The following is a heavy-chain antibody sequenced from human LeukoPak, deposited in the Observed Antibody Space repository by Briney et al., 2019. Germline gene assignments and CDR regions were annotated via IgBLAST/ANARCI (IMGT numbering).Heavy chain of an antibody. Sequence: PGGSLRLSCRASRFSFSDYDMHWVRQAPGKGLEWVAVISYDGSRKHYTDSVEGRFTISRANSESTLFLQMNSLRTDDTSIYFCAKFAYNWNAPDGFDMWGQGTMVIVSS. CDR1: RFSFSDYD. CDR2: ISYDGSRK. J-gene: IGHJ3*02. D-gene: IGHD1-1*01. CDR3: AKFAYNWNAPDGFDM. V-gene: IGHV3-30*18.